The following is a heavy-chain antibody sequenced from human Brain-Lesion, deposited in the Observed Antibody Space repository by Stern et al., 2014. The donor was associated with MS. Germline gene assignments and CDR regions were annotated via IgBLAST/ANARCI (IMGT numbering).Heavy chain of an antibody. V-gene: IGHV4-61*02. CDR2: IFNSGST. CDR1: GGSISSGGYY. Sequence: VQLVQSGPGLVKPSQTLSLSCTVSGGSISSGGYYWSWIRQPAGKGLEWIGRIFNSGSTSYNPPLKRRVPISIDTSKTQFSRRLTSMTAADTAVYYCARGRVVPGFQYYAKDVWGQGTTVIVSS. CDR3: ARGRVVPGFQYYAKDV. J-gene: IGHJ6*02. D-gene: IGHD2-2*01.